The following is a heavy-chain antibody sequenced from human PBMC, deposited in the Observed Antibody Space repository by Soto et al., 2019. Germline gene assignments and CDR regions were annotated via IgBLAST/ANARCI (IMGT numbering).Heavy chain of an antibody. Sequence: EVQLLESGGGLVQPGKSLRLSCAASGFTFSSYAMSWVRQAPGKGLEWVSVISGSGDSTYYADSVKGRFTIYRDNSKNTLYLQMNSLRAEDTAVYYCAKRATGTYFDYWGQGTLVTVSS. V-gene: IGHV3-23*01. J-gene: IGHJ4*02. CDR3: AKRATGTYFDY. CDR2: ISGSGDST. CDR1: GFTFSSYA. D-gene: IGHD1-1*01.